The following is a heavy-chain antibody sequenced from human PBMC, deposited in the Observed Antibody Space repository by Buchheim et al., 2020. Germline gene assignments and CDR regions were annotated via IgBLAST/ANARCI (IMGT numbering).Heavy chain of an antibody. V-gene: IGHV4-59*08. D-gene: IGHD3-22*01. CDR2: IYYSGST. CDR1: GGSISSYY. CDR3: ARYYYDSSGYYSGYFDY. J-gene: IGHJ4*02. Sequence: QVQLQESGPGLVKPSETLSLTCTVSGGSISSYYWSWIRQPPGKGLEWIGYIYYSGSTNYNPSLKSRVTISVDTSKNQFSLKLSSVTAADTAVYYCARYYYDSSGYYSGYFDYWGQGTLGTVSS.